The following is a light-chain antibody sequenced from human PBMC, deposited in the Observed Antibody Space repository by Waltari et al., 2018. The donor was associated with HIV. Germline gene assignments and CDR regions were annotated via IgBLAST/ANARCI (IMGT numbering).Light chain of an antibody. CDR2: NDA. CDR1: GSNIRSNY. J-gene: IGLJ1*01. V-gene: IGLV1-44*01. CDR3: AAWDDTLKVYV. Sequence: QSVLAQPPSVSGAPGQRVTISCSGSGSNIRSNYVNWYQQLPVTAPRVLIYNDAQRPSGVPARFSGSKAGTTASLAISGLQSEDEADYYCAAWDDTLKVYVFGTGTKVTVL.